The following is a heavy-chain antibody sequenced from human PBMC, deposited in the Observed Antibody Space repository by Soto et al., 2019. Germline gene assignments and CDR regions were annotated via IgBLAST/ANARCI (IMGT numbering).Heavy chain of an antibody. J-gene: IGHJ4*02. CDR2: INPSGGST. Sequence: ASVKVSCTASGYTFTSYYMHWVRQAPGQGLEWMGIINPSGGSTSYAQKFQGRVTMTRDTSTSTVYMELSSLRSEDTAVYYCARDVGRYCSGGSCYRTLDYWGQGTLVTVSS. CDR3: ARDVGRYCSGGSCYRTLDY. V-gene: IGHV1-46*03. D-gene: IGHD2-15*01. CDR1: GYTFTSYY.